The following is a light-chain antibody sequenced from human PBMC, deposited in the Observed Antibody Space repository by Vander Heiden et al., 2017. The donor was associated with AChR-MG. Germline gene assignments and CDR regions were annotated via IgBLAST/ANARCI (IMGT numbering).Light chain of an antibody. CDR2: EDN. CDR1: SGSIASNY. V-gene: IGLV6-57*02. J-gene: IGLJ3*02. CDR3: QSYDSSNWV. Sequence: NFMLTQPHPVPDSPGKPVTISCTGSSGSIASNYVQWYQQRPGSAPTTVICEDNQRPSGVPDRFSGSIDSSSNSASLTISGLKTEDEADYYCQSYDSSNWVFGGGTKLTVL.